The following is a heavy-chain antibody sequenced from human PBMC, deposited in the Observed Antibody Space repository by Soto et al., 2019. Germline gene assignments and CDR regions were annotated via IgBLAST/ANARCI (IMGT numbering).Heavy chain of an antibody. V-gene: IGHV3-23*01. D-gene: IGHD2-2*01. CDR1: GGNIGSCA. CDR3: AKDRCSSTSCPTGNYYYCGMDG. CDR2: ISGSGGST. Sequence: VARPASGGNIGSCAMCRVRQATGKGLERVSAISGSGGSTYYADSVKGRFTISRDNSKNTLYLQMNSLRAEDTAVYYCAKDRCSSTSCPTGNYYYCGMDGWFQGNMVTV. J-gene: IGHJ6*02.